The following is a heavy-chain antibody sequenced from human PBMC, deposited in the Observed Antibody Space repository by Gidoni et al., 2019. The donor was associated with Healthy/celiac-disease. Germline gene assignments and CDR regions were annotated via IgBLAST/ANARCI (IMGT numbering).Heavy chain of an antibody. Sequence: EVQLVESGGGLVQPGGSLSLSCAASGFTFSSYSMNWVRQAPGKGLEWVSYISSSSSTIYYADSVKGRFTISRDNAKNSLYLQMNSLRAEDTAVYYCARDYFSGSYYFDYWGQGTLVTVSS. CDR1: GFTFSSYS. CDR2: ISSSSSTI. V-gene: IGHV3-48*01. CDR3: ARDYFSGSYYFDY. J-gene: IGHJ4*02. D-gene: IGHD1-26*01.